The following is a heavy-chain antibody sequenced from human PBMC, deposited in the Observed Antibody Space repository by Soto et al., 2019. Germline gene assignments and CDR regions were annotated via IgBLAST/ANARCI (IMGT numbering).Heavy chain of an antibody. CDR3: TSVGELPVLFDP. CDR2: ISYNGST. J-gene: IGHJ5*02. V-gene: IGHV4-59*13. Sequence: PSETLSLTCTVPGDSISSYYWSWIRQPPGKGKEWVGYISYNGSTSYNPSVERRATISLDTSKNQVSLSLNAVTVAATAVSYCTSVGELPVLFDPRARRTLVTGSS. CDR1: GDSISSYY. D-gene: IGHD3-10*01.